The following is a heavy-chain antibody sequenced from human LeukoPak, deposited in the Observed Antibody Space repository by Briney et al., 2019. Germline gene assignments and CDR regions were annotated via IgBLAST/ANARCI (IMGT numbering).Heavy chain of an antibody. J-gene: IGHJ4*02. CDR2: IHYSGST. V-gene: IGHV4-59*13. D-gene: IGHD6-13*01. CDR1: GASISSYY. Sequence: PSETLSLTCSVSGASISSYYWSWIRQPPGKELEWIGYIHYSGSTNHNPSLKSRVTISLDTSKNQFSLKLSSVTAADTAVYYCARVHSNIWSFEYWGQGTLVTVSS. CDR3: ARVHSNIWSFEY.